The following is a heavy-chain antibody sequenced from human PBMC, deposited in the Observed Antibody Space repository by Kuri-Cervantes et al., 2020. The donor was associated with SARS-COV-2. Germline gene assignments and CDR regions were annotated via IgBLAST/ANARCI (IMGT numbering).Heavy chain of an antibody. Sequence: ASVKVSCKASGYTFTGYYMHWVRQAPGQGLEWMGWINPSGGSTSYAQKFQGRVTMTRDTSTSTVYMELSSLRSEDTAVYYCARDIVGAPYYYYYYMDVWGKGTTVTVSS. J-gene: IGHJ6*03. D-gene: IGHD1-26*01. CDR2: INPSGGST. V-gene: IGHV1-46*01. CDR3: ARDIVGAPYYYYYYMDV. CDR1: GYTFTGYY.